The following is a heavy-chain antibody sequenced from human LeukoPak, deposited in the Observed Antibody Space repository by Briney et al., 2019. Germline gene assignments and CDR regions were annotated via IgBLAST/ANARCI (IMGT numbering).Heavy chain of an antibody. CDR1: GYTFTSYD. CDR3: ARYPRAYSISWYLDYYYYMDV. Sequence: ASVKVSCKASGYTFTSYDINWVRQATGQGLEWMGWMYPDSGNTGYAQKFQGRVTMTRNTSISTAYMELSSLRSEDTAVYYCARYPRAYSISWYLDYYYYMDVWGKGTTVTVSS. D-gene: IGHD6-13*01. V-gene: IGHV1-8*01. CDR2: MYPDSGNT. J-gene: IGHJ6*03.